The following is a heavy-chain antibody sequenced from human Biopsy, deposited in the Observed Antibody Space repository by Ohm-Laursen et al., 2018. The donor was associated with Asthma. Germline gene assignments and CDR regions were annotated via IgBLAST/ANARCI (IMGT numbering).Heavy chain of an antibody. V-gene: IGHV3-9*01. D-gene: IGHD2-21*01. CDR1: GFTFSSYG. CDR2: ISWNSGSI. CDR3: AKATLGDIGKDY. Sequence: RSLRLSCSASGFTFSSYGMHWVRQAPGKGLEWVSGISWNSGSIGYADSVKGRFTISRGNAKNSLYLQMNSLRVEDTALYYCAKATLGDIGKDYWGQGTLVTVSS. J-gene: IGHJ4*02.